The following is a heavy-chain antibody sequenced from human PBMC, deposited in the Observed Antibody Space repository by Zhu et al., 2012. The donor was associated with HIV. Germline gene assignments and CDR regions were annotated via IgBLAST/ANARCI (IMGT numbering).Heavy chain of an antibody. CDR3: AGHDHYSYYMDV. CDR2: VYYSGTT. V-gene: IGHV4-38-2*02. J-gene: IGHJ6*03. CDR1: RYSIISGYY. Sequence: QVQLQESGPGLVKPSETLSLTCTVSRYSIISGYYWGWIRQSPGKGLEWIGAVYYSGTTYYNPSLKNRVSISVDASGEQFSLKLFSVTAADTAIYYCAGHDHYSYYMDVWGRGTTVAVSS.